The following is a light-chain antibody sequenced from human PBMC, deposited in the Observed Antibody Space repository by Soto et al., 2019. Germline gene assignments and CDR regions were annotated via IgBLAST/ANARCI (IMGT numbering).Light chain of an antibody. CDR1: RSVTSNY. Sequence: EIVLPQSPGTLSLSPGERATLSCRASRSVTSNYLGWYQQKPGQAPRLLIYGASSRATGIPDRFSGSGSGTDFTLTVSRLEPEDFALYYCQQYASSPFTFGQGTKLEI. J-gene: IGKJ2*01. CDR2: GAS. V-gene: IGKV3-20*01. CDR3: QQYASSPFT.